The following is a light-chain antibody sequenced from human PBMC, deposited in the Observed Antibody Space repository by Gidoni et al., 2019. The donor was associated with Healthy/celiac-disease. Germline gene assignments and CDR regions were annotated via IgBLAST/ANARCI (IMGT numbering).Light chain of an antibody. CDR2: DAS. V-gene: IGKV1-33*01. CDR3: QQYDNLPIT. CDR1: QDISNY. Sequence: DIQMPQSPSSLSASVGDRVTITCQASQDISNYLNWYQQKPGKAPKLLIYDASNLETGVPARFSGSGSGTEFTFTISSLQPEDIATYYCQQYDNLPITFGGGTKVEIK. J-gene: IGKJ4*01.